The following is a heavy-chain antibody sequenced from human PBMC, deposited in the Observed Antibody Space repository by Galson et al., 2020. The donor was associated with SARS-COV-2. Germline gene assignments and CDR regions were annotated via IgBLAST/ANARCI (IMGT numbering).Heavy chain of an antibody. Sequence: QAGGSLRLSCAASGFNFSNYTMTWVRQAPGKGLDRVSSSEGAGGTHYADSVKGRFTISRDNSKNTLYLQMHSLRVEDTAVYFCAKEVWDSAIRYWYFDLWGRGTLVTVSS. J-gene: IGHJ2*01. CDR3: AKEVWDSAIRYWYFDL. CDR1: GFNFSNYT. V-gene: IGHV3-23*01. D-gene: IGHD1-26*01. CDR2: SEGAGGT.